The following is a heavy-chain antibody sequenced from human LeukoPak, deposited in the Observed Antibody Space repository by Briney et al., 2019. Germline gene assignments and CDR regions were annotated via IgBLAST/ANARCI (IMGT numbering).Heavy chain of an antibody. Sequence: SVKVSCKASGGTFSRYAISWVRQPAGQGLDWMGRIIPILGIANYAQKFQGRVTITADKSTSTAYMELSSLRSEDTAVYYCARDRFNSGSYQYYFDYWGQGTLVTVSS. CDR1: GGTFSRYA. V-gene: IGHV1-69*04. D-gene: IGHD1-26*01. J-gene: IGHJ4*02. CDR3: ARDRFNSGSYQYYFDY. CDR2: IIPILGIA.